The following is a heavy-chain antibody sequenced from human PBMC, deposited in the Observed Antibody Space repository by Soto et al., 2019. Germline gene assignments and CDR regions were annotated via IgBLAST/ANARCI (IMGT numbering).Heavy chain of an antibody. J-gene: IGHJ3*02. CDR3: ARDRYGDDAVGNHNAYDI. CDR2: IYHTGST. Sequence: VQLLESGGGLVQPGGSLRLSCAASGFTFSSYDMSWVRQAPGKGLEWIGHIYHTGSTYYNPSLKSRVTISVDTSKNQFSLKLSSVTAADTAVYHCARDRYGDDAVGNHNAYDIWGQGTMVTVSS. V-gene: IGHV4-4*02. CDR1: GFTFSSYDM. D-gene: IGHD4-17*01.